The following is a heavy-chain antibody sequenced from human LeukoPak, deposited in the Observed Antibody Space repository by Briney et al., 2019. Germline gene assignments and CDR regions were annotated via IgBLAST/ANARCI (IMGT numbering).Heavy chain of an antibody. Sequence: PGGSLRLSCAASGFTFSSYWMHWVRQAPGKGLEWVSGISGSGGSTYYADSVKGRFTISRDNSKNTLYLQMNSLTVEDTAVYYCAKSRRSGWSSFDYWGQGTLVTVSS. CDR3: AKSRRSGWSSFDY. CDR2: ISGSGGST. J-gene: IGHJ4*02. V-gene: IGHV3-23*01. CDR1: GFTFSSYW. D-gene: IGHD6-19*01.